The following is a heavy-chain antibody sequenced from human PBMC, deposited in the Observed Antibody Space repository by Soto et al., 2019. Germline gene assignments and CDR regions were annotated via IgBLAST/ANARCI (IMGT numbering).Heavy chain of an antibody. V-gene: IGHV3-30*18. D-gene: IGHD3-22*01. Sequence: GGSLRLSCAVSGFTFSSFGMHWVRQAPSKGLEWVAVISHDGSEKYYADSVKGRFTISRDNSKNTLYLQVSSLRDEDTAVYYCAKGTGGTSEYEISIDSDFDYWGQGTLVTVSS. CDR2: ISHDGSEK. CDR1: GFTFSSFG. J-gene: IGHJ4*02. CDR3: AKGTGGTSEYEISIDSDFDY.